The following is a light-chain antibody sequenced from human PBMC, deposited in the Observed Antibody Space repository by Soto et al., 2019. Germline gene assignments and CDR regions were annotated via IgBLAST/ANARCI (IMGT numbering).Light chain of an antibody. Sequence: DIQMTQSPSSLSASVGDRVTISCRASQSFGSYLHWYQQKPGKAPRLLIYYASSLQSGVPSRFSGSGSGTDFTLSISSLQPEDFATYYCQQSYRIPRTFGQGTRLDIK. CDR1: QSFGSY. V-gene: IGKV1-39*01. CDR2: YAS. CDR3: QQSYRIPRT. J-gene: IGKJ5*01.